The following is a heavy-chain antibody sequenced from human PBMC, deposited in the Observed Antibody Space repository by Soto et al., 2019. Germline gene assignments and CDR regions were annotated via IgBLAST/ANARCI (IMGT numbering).Heavy chain of an antibody. Sequence: GGSLRLSCAASGFTFSSYAMSWVRQAPGKGLEWVSAISGGGGSTYYADSVKGRFTISRDNSKNTLYLQMNSLRAEDTAVYYCAKDDCSSPCWPRDYWGQGTLVTVSS. CDR2: ISGGGGST. CDR3: AKDDCSSPCWPRDY. J-gene: IGHJ4*02. CDR1: GFTFSSYA. V-gene: IGHV3-23*01. D-gene: IGHD2-15*01.